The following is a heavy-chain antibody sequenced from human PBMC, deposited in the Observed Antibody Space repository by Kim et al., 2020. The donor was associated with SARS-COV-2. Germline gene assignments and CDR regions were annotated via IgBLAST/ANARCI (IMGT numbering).Heavy chain of an antibody. CDR1: GYSFTSYW. D-gene: IGHD3-16*01. Sequence: GESLKISCKGSGYSFTSYWIGWVRQMPGKGLEWMGIIYPGDSDTRYSPSFQGQVTISADKSISTAYLQWSSLKASDTAMYYCARHWGRGLVEMAPDFDYWGQGTLVTVSS. V-gene: IGHV5-51*01. CDR3: ARHWGRGLVEMAPDFDY. J-gene: IGHJ4*02. CDR2: IYPGDSDT.